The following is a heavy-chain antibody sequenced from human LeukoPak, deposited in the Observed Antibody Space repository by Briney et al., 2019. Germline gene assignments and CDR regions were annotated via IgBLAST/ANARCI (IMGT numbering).Heavy chain of an antibody. Sequence: RPGGSLRLSCAASGFTFDDYGMSWVRQAPGKGLEWVSGINWNGGSTGYADSVKGRFTISRDNAKNSLYLQINSLRAEDTALYYCARGMDGSGSYQSYYFDYWGQGTLVTVSS. CDR1: GFTFDDYG. CDR3: ARGMDGSGSYQSYYFDY. J-gene: IGHJ4*02. V-gene: IGHV3-20*04. D-gene: IGHD3-10*01. CDR2: INWNGGST.